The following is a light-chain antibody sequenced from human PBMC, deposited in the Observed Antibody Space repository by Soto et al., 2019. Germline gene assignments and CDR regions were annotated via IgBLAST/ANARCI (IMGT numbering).Light chain of an antibody. CDR3: CSYAGSYTWV. J-gene: IGLJ3*02. Sequence: QSALTQPRSVSGSPGQSVTIYCTGTSSDVGGYNYVSWYQQHPGKAPKLTIYDVSKRPSGVPDRFSGSKSGNTASLTISGLQAEDEADYYCCSYAGSYTWVFGGGTKLTVL. V-gene: IGLV2-11*01. CDR2: DVS. CDR1: SSDVGGYNY.